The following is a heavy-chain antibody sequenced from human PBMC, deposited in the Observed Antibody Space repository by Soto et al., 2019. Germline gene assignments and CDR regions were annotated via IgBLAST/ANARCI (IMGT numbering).Heavy chain of an antibody. CDR2: INWHGGST. Sequence: EVQLVESGGGVVRPGGSLRLSCAPSGFTFDDSGMSWVRQAPGKGLEWVYGINWHGGSTGYADSVKGRFNMSRDNAKNSLYLQMNSLRAEETALYDCARAGGYYGSRSYPFDYWGQGTLVTVSS. D-gene: IGHD3-10*01. V-gene: IGHV3-20*01. CDR3: ARAGGYYGSRSYPFDY. J-gene: IGHJ4*02. CDR1: GFTFDDSG.